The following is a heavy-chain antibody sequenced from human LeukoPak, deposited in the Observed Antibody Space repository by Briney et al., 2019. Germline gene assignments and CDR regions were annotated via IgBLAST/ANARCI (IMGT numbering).Heavy chain of an antibody. Sequence: PSETLSLTCTVSGGSISSTTYYWAWIRQPPGKGLEWIGSIYKTGSTNYSPSLKSRVFISVDTSNNQFSLKLSSVTAADTAVYYCARTYYDILTGYPSHYFDYWGQGTLVTVSS. J-gene: IGHJ4*02. V-gene: IGHV4-39*01. D-gene: IGHD3-9*01. CDR1: GGSISSTTYY. CDR3: ARTYYDILTGYPSHYFDY. CDR2: IYKTGST.